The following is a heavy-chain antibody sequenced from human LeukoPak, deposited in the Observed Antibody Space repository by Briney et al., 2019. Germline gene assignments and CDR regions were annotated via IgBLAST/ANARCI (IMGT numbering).Heavy chain of an antibody. CDR2: IYYSGST. Sequence: SETLSLTCTVSGGSISSYYWSWIRQPPGKGLEWIGYIYYSGSTNYNPSLKSRVTISVDTSKNQFSLKLSSVTAADTAVYYCARERAEDLNYYGSGSYSYYYYYYMDVWGKGTTVTVSS. V-gene: IGHV4-59*01. CDR1: GGSISSYY. D-gene: IGHD3-10*01. CDR3: ARERAEDLNYYGSGSYSYYYYYYMDV. J-gene: IGHJ6*03.